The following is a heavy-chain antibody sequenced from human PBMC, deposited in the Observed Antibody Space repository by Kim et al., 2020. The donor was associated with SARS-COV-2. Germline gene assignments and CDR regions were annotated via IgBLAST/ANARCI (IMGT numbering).Heavy chain of an antibody. CDR3: ARGSAGIAAAGTAAYYFDY. CDR2: IYYSGST. J-gene: IGHJ4*02. V-gene: IGHV4-31*03. D-gene: IGHD6-13*01. Sequence: SETLSLTCTVSGGSISSGGYYWSWIRQHPGKGLEWIGYIYYSGSTYYNPSLKSRVTISVDTSKNQFCLKLSSVTAADTAVYYCARGSAGIAAAGTAAYYFDYWGQGTLVTVSS. CDR1: GGSISSGGYY.